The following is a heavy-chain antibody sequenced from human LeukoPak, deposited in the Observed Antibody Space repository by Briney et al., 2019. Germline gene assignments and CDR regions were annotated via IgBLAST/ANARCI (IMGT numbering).Heavy chain of an antibody. D-gene: IGHD2-2*01. CDR2: IDIDGSTT. V-gene: IGHV3-74*03. J-gene: IGHJ5*01. Sequence: GGSLRLSCAASGFNFSSFWMHWVSQAPGTGLMWVSRIDIDGSTTTYADFVKGRFSISRDNTKNMMFLDMNNLSVDDTALYFCARVGHGSSWFDSWGQGTLITVSS. CDR3: ARVGHGSSWFDS. CDR1: GFNFSSFW.